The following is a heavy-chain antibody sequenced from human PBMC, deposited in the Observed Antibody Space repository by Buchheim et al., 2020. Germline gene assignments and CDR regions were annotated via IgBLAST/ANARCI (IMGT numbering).Heavy chain of an antibody. CDR2: IRGSGAST. J-gene: IGHJ4*02. Sequence: EVQLLESGGGLVQPGGSLRLSCAASGFTFSSYGVRWVRQAPGQGLDWVSAIRGSGASTYYADSVKGRFTISRDNARNTLHLQMSSLRAEDTAVYYCATVPESSGSDIAGGKGTLVTVP. CDR3: ATVPESSGSDIA. D-gene: IGHD5-12*01. V-gene: IGHV3-23*01. CDR1: GFTFSSYG.